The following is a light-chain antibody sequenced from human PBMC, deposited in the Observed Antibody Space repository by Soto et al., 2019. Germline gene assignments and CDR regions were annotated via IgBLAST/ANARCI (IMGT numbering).Light chain of an antibody. CDR1: SSDLGAYDY. CDR2: EVN. V-gene: IGLV2-14*01. CDR3: SSYANSGTSYV. Sequence: SVLTQPASVSASPGQSITISCTGTSSDLGAYDYVSWYQHHPGKAPKLMIFEVNNRPSGVSHRFSGSKSGSTASLTISGLQAEDEADYYCSSYANSGTSYVFGTGTKVTVL. J-gene: IGLJ1*01.